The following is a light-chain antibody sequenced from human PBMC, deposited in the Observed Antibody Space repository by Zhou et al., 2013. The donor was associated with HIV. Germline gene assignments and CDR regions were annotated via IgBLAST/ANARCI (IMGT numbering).Light chain of an antibody. CDR3: QQYDSYPWT. Sequence: DIQMTQSPSTLSASVGDRATITCRASQNVNTWLAWYQQKPGKAPNLLIQKTSTLNSGVPSRFSGRESGTEFTLTITGLQPEDFATYYCQQYDSYPWTFGQGTDGGNET. J-gene: IGKJ1*01. V-gene: IGKV1-5*03. CDR2: KTS. CDR1: QNVNTW.